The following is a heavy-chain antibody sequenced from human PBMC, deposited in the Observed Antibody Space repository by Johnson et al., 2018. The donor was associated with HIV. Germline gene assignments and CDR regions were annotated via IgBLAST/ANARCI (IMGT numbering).Heavy chain of an antibody. CDR1: GFTFSSDG. CDR3: AKDSRAAGNAFDI. V-gene: IGHV3-30*02. J-gene: IGHJ3*02. CDR2: IRYDGSNK. Sequence: VQLVESGGGVVQPGGSLRLSCAASGFTFSSDGMHWVRQAPGKGLEWVAFIRYDGSNKYYADSVKGRFTISRDNSKNTLYLQMNSLRAEDTTVYYCAKDSRAAGNAFDIWGQGTMVTVSS. D-gene: IGHD6-13*01.